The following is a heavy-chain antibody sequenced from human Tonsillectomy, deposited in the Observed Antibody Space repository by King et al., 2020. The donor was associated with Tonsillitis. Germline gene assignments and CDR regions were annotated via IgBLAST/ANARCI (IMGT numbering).Heavy chain of an antibody. CDR3: AKSGSYYYFDY. J-gene: IGHJ4*02. CDR2: ISDSGHST. Sequence: VQLVESGGGLVQPGGSLRLSCAASGFTFSYYAMSWVRQAPGKGLEWVSGISDSGHSTYYADSVKGRFTISRDNSKNTLYLQMNSLRAEDTAIYYCAKSGSYYYFDYWGQGTLVTVSS. D-gene: IGHD1-26*01. CDR1: GFTFSYYA. V-gene: IGHV3-23*04.